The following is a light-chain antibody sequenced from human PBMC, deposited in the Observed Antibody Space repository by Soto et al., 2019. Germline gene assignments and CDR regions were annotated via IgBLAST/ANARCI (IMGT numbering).Light chain of an antibody. J-gene: IGLJ1*01. Sequence: QSALTQPASVSGSPGQSITISCSGTSSDVGGYNFVSWYQQHPGKVPKLMIFDVNRRPSGVSDRFSGSKSGNTASLTISGLQAEDEGDYYCCSYTSSSTHVFGSGTKLTVL. V-gene: IGLV2-14*03. CDR2: DVN. CDR1: SSDVGGYNF. CDR3: CSYTSSSTHV.